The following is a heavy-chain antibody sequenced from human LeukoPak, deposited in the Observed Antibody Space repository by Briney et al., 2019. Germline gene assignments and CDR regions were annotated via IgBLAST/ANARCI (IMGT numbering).Heavy chain of an antibody. V-gene: IGHV3-21*04. CDR1: GFIFSAYR. CDR3: ATHKASAVTGAFDM. Sequence: GGPLSFSCEAPGFIFSAYRLTWVGQIQGKGLKWVSSISSSSSYIYEADSVKGRFIISRDNAKNSLYLQMNSLRAEDTAIYYCATHKASAVTGAFDMWGPGTMVTVSS. D-gene: IGHD4-17*01. J-gene: IGHJ3*02. CDR2: ISSSSSYI.